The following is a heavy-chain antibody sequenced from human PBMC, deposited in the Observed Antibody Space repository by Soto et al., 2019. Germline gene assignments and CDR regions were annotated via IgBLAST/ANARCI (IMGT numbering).Heavy chain of an antibody. CDR1: GFTFNNAW. V-gene: IGHV3-15*01. CDR3: TTDPLRYCSGGSCYYRHFDY. D-gene: IGHD2-15*01. J-gene: IGHJ4*02. Sequence: GGSLRLSCAASGFTFNNAWMSWVRQAPGKGLEWVGRIKSKTDGGTTDYAAPVKGRFTISRDDSKNTLYLQMNSLKTEDTAVYYCTTDPLRYCSGGSCYYRHFDYWGQGTLVTVSS. CDR2: IKSKTDGGTT.